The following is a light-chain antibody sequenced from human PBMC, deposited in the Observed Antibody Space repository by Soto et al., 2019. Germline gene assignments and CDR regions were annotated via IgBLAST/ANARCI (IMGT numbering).Light chain of an antibody. CDR3: QQSGNSPPT. V-gene: IGKV3-20*01. J-gene: IGKJ1*01. CDR2: GAY. Sequence: EVVLTQSPGTLSLSSGERATLSCRASQSVINSYLAWYQQKPGQAPRLLLYGAYNRATGIPDRFSGSGSGTDFTLTISRLEPEDFAVYYCQQSGNSPPTFGQGTKVDIK. CDR1: QSVINSY.